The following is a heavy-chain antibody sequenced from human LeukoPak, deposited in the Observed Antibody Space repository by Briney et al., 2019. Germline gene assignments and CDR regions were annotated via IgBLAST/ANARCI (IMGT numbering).Heavy chain of an antibody. J-gene: IGHJ4*02. Sequence: GGSLRLSCVASGFTFTSYGFYWVRQAPGKGPEWVALIWYDGSKKYYADSVKGRFTISRDNSKNTLYLQMNSLRAEDTAVYYCARESGLWLVTWGQGTLVTVSS. CDR1: GFTFTSYG. CDR3: ARESGLWLVT. D-gene: IGHD2-21*02. V-gene: IGHV3-33*01. CDR2: IWYDGSKK.